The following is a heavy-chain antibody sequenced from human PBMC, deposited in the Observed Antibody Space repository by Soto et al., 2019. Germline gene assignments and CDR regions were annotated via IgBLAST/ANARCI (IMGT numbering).Heavy chain of an antibody. V-gene: IGHV3-53*01. D-gene: IGHD1-26*01. Sequence: LRLSCAASGFTFSSSYLTWVRQAPGKGLEWVAILHTRTDTVYAYSVRGRFTISRDSSKNTLYLQMHSLRAEDTAMYFCARSRYHGTYSSRCLDYWGQGSLVPVYS. CDR3: ARSRYHGTYSSRCLDY. CDR1: GFTFSSSY. CDR2: LHTRTDT. J-gene: IGHJ4*02.